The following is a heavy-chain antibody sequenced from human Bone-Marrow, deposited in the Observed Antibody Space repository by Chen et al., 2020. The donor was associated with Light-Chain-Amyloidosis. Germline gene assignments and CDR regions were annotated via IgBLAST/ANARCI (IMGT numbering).Heavy chain of an antibody. D-gene: IGHD1-26*01. CDR3: AKVWYASGTHFEN. CDR1: GFPFNTYA. CDR2: ISSGGGST. V-gene: IGHV3-23*01. J-gene: IGHJ4*02. Sequence: LESGGGLIQPGGSLGLSCAASGFPFNTYALSWVRQAPGKGLEWVSAISSGGGSTYYADSVNGRFTISRDNSRNTLYLQMNSLRVEDTAVYYCAKVWYASGTHFENWGQGTLVTVSS.